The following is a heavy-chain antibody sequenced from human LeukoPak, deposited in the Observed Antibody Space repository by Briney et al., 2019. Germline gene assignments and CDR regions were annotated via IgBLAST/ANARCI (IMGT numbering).Heavy chain of an antibody. V-gene: IGHV1-2*02. D-gene: IGHD1-26*01. CDR2: INPNSGGT. CDR3: AGNSGSYYLSLFDY. J-gene: IGHJ4*02. Sequence: ASVKVSCKASGYTFTGYYMHWVRQAPGQGLEWMGWINPNSGGTNYAQKFQGRVTMTRDTSISTAYMELSSLRSEDTAVYYCAGNSGSYYLSLFDYWGQGTLVTVSS. CDR1: GYTFTGYY.